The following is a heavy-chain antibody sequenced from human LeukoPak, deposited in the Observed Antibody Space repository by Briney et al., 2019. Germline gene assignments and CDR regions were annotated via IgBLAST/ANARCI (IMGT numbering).Heavy chain of an antibody. Sequence: SETLSLTCTVSGGSVRSGSYYWSWIRQPPGKGLEWIGYIYYSGSTNYNPSLRSRVTISVDTSKNQFSLKLSSVTAAGTAVYYCARGYYGSGSFFDYWGQGTLVTVSS. V-gene: IGHV4-61*01. CDR1: GGSVRSGSYY. CDR2: IYYSGST. D-gene: IGHD3-10*01. CDR3: ARGYYGSGSFFDY. J-gene: IGHJ4*02.